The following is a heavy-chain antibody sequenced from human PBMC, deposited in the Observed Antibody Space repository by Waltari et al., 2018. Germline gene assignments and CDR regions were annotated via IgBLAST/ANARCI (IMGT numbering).Heavy chain of an antibody. J-gene: IGHJ4*02. CDR1: GFTFSHYT. CDR2: IWYDGNNK. CDR3: VRGVGGSSSLNFDY. V-gene: IGHV3-33*01. D-gene: IGHD6-6*01. Sequence: QVQVVESGGGVVQPGRSLRLSCAASGFTFSHYTMNWVRQAPGKGLEWLAVIWYDGNNKYFADSVKGRFTVSRDNSKDTLDLQMNSLRVEDTAMYYCVRGVGGSSSLNFDYWGQGTLVSVTS.